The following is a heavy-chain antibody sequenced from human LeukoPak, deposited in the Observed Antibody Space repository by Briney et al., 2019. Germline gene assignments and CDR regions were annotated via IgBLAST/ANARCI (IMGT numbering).Heavy chain of an antibody. J-gene: IGHJ3*02. CDR1: RGSLSGYY. CDR3: ARTNTLRWYQLLLHGAFDI. Sequence: PSETLSLTCAVYRGSLSGYYWSWIRPPPRKGLEWIGEINHSGSTNYNPSLKSRVTISVDTSKNQFSLKLSSVTAADTAVYYCARTNTLRWYQLLLHGAFDIWGQGTMVTVSS. V-gene: IGHV4-34*01. D-gene: IGHD2-2*01. CDR2: INHSGST.